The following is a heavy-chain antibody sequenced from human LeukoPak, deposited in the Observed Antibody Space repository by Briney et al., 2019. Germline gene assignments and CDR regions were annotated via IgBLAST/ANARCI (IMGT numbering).Heavy chain of an antibody. J-gene: IGHJ4*02. D-gene: IGHD5-24*01. CDR1: GGSISGYY. Sequence: PSETLSLTCTVSGGSISGYYWSWIRQPPGKGLEWIGEINHSGSINYNPSLKSRVTISVDTSKNQFSLKLSSVTAADTAVYYCARCMATSGLGLQFRDMSETGPIDYWGQGALVTVSS. CDR3: ARCMATSGLGLQFRDMSETGPIDY. V-gene: IGHV4-34*01. CDR2: INHSGSI.